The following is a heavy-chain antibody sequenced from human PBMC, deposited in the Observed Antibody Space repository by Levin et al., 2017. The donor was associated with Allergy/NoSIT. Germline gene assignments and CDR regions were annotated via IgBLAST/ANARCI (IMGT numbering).Heavy chain of an antibody. CDR2: INPNSGGT. Sequence: ASVKVSCKASGYTFTGYYMHWVRQAPGQGLEWMGWINPNSGGTNYAQKFQGRVTMTRDTSISTAYMELSRLRSDDTAVYYCARGGPWYCSGGSCYWFDPWGQGTLVTVSS. D-gene: IGHD2-15*01. J-gene: IGHJ5*02. CDR3: ARGGPWYCSGGSCYWFDP. V-gene: IGHV1-2*02. CDR1: GYTFTGYY.